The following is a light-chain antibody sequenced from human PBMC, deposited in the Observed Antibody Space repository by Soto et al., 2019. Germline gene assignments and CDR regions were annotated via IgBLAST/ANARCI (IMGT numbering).Light chain of an antibody. CDR1: QRLLHSNGNIF. Sequence: EIVMTQSPPSLTVTPGEPASISCTSSQRLLHSNGNIFLDWYLQKPGQSPQLLIYLGSNRASGVADRVSGSETGPDFTLKISRVEAEDVGVYYCMQALQTPYTFGQGTKLEIK. J-gene: IGKJ2*01. V-gene: IGKV2-28*01. CDR3: MQALQTPYT. CDR2: LGS.